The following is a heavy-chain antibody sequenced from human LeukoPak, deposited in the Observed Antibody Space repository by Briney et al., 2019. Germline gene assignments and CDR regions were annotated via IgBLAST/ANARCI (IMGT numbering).Heavy chain of an antibody. CDR2: ISVINSGNT. Sequence: ASVKVSCKASVYTFSSYSINWVRQAPGQGLEWMGWISVINSGNTRYAQNFQGRLTMTTDTSTTTAYMELRSLRSDDTAVYYCSREFPFCGADCFSGVFDIWGQGTMVTVS. D-gene: IGHD2-21*02. CDR1: VYTFSSYS. CDR3: SREFPFCGADCFSGVFDI. J-gene: IGHJ3*02. V-gene: IGHV1-18*01.